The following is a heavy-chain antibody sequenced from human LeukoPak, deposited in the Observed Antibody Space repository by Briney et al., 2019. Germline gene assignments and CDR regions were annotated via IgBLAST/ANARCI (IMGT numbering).Heavy chain of an antibody. CDR1: GLTFSSYS. D-gene: IGHD4-17*01. CDR3: AKTTDNYYYYYMDV. J-gene: IGHJ6*03. V-gene: IGHV3-21*01. Sequence: GGSLRLSCAASGLTFSSYSMNWVRQAPGKGLEWVSSISTSSSYIYYADSVKGRFTISRGNAKNSLYLQMNSLRAEDTAVYYCAKTTDNYYYYYMDVWGKGTTVTVSS. CDR2: ISTSSSYI.